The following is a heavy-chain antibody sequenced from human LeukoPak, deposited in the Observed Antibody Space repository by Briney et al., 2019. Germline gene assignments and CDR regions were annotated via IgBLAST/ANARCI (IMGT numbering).Heavy chain of an antibody. Sequence: PGGSLRLSCAASGFTFSSYGMHWVRRAPGKGLEWVAVISYDGSNKYYADSVKSRFTISRDNSKNTLYLQMNSLRAEDTAVYYCAKDQIAVAGRYFDYWGQGTLVTVSS. D-gene: IGHD6-19*01. V-gene: IGHV3-30*18. CDR1: GFTFSSYG. CDR3: AKDQIAVAGRYFDY. CDR2: ISYDGSNK. J-gene: IGHJ4*02.